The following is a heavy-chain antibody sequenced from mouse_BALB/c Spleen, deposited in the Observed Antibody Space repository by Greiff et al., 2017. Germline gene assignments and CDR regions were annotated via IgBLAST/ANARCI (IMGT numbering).Heavy chain of an antibody. CDR3: ARSGAMMTTPDFDY. CDR1: GYSITSDYA. J-gene: IGHJ2*01. D-gene: IGHD2-4*01. Sequence: EVKLQQSGPGLVKPSQSLSLTCTATGYSITSDYAWYWIRQFPGNKLEWMGYISYSGSTSYNPYLKRRISITRDTSKNQFFLQLKSVTTEDTATYDCARSGAMMTTPDFDYWGQGTTLTVSS. V-gene: IGHV3-2*02. CDR2: ISYSGST.